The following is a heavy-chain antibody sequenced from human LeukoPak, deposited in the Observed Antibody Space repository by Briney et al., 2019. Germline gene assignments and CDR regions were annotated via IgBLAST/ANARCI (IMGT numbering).Heavy chain of an antibody. CDR1: GYTFTGCF. CDR3: ARSAYNYGYVYFDH. D-gene: IGHD5-18*01. Sequence: ASVKVSSKPSGYTFTGCFIHYVRQAPGQGLEWMGWIDPNSDNIRYSETFKDRVTMTRDTSTNTAYMELSWLRSDNTAVYYCARSAYNYGYVYFDHWGQGTLVIVSS. V-gene: IGHV1-2*02. J-gene: IGHJ4*02. CDR2: IDPNSDNI.